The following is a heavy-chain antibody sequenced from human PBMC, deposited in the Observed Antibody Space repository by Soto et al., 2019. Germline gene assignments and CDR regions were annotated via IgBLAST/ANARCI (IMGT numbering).Heavy chain of an antibody. CDR1: GFTFSSYA. D-gene: IGHD6-13*01. Sequence: TGGSLRLSCAASGFTFSSYAMHWVRQAPGKGLEWVAVISYDGSNKYYADSVKGRFTISRDNSKNTLYLQMNSLRAEDTAVYYCARDPVAAAGYYFDYWGQGTLVTVSS. CDR2: ISYDGSNK. V-gene: IGHV3-30-3*01. J-gene: IGHJ4*02. CDR3: ARDPVAAAGYYFDY.